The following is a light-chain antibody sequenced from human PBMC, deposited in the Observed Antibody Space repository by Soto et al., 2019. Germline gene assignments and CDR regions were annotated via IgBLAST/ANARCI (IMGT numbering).Light chain of an antibody. Sequence: DIQMTQSPSSLSASVGDRVTVTCQASQDITNFLNWYQQKPGNAPKLLIYDASNLETGVPSRFSGSGSGTDFTFTISSLQPEDIATYYCQQYDNLPFTFGPGTKVDIK. J-gene: IGKJ3*01. CDR3: QQYDNLPFT. V-gene: IGKV1-33*01. CDR1: QDITNF. CDR2: DAS.